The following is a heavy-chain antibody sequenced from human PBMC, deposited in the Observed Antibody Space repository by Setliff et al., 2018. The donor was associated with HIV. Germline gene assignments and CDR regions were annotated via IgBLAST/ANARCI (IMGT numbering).Heavy chain of an antibody. CDR2: INTSGGNT. V-gene: IGHV3-23*01. CDR1: GFTFSRYS. Sequence: GESLRLSCAASGFTFSRYSMTWVRQAPGKGLEWVSEINTSGGNTYYADSVKGRFTISRDNSKNTLFLQMSSLRAEDTAIYYCARGSYGSFDYWGRGTLVTVSS. D-gene: IGHD3-10*01. CDR3: ARGSYGSFDY. J-gene: IGHJ4*02.